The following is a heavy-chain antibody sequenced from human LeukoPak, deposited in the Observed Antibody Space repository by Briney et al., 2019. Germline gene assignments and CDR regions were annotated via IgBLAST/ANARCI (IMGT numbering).Heavy chain of an antibody. D-gene: IGHD2-2*01. J-gene: IGHJ6*02. CDR1: GFTFSIYS. CDR2: INHSGST. Sequence: GSLRLSCAASGFTFSIYSMDWVRQPPGKGLEWIGEINHSGSTNYNPSLKSRVTISVDTSKNQFSLKLSSVTAADTAVYYCARGGPANYYYYYDMDVWGQGTTVTVSS. CDR3: ARGGPANYYYYYDMDV. V-gene: IGHV4-34*01.